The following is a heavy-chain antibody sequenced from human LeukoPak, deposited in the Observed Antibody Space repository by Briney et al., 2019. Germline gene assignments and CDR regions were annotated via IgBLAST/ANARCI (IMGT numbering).Heavy chain of an antibody. CDR3: ARVRIAYCSGGSCYSDAFDI. CDR1: GYTFTCYY. CDR2: INPNSGGT. J-gene: IGHJ3*02. Sequence: ASVKVSCKASGYTFTCYYMYWVRQAPGQGLEWMGWINPNSGGTNYAQKFQGWVTMTRDTSISTAYMELSRLRSDDTAVYYCARVRIAYCSGGSCYSDAFDIWGQGTMVTVSS. D-gene: IGHD2-15*01. V-gene: IGHV1-2*04.